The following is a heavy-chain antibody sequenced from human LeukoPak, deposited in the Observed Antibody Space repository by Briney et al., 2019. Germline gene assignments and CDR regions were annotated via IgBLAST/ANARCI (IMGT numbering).Heavy chain of an antibody. CDR2: ISGSGGST. D-gene: IGHD5-24*01. CDR1: GFTFSSYA. J-gene: IGHJ3*02. CDR3: ARDWGHDEMATIQGFSYAFDI. V-gene: IGHV3-23*01. Sequence: PGGSLRLSCAASGFTFSSYAMSWVRQAPGKGLEWVSAISGSGGSTYYADSVKGRFTISRDNSKNTLYLQMNSLRAEDTAVYYCARDWGHDEMATIQGFSYAFDIWGQGTMVTVSS.